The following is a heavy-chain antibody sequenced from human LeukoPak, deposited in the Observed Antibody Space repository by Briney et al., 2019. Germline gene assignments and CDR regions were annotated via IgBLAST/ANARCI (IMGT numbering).Heavy chain of an antibody. D-gene: IGHD3-10*01. J-gene: IGHJ6*04. CDR1: GFTVSSNY. CDR2: IYSGGST. V-gene: IGHV3-53*01. CDR3: ARDRMVRGVIPPYYYYYGMDV. Sequence: PGGSLRVSCAASGFTVSSNYMSGVRQAPGKGLEWVSVIYSGGSTYYADSVKGRFTISRDNSKNTLYLQMNSLRAEDTAVYYCARDRMVRGVIPPYYYYYGMDVWGKGTTVTVSS.